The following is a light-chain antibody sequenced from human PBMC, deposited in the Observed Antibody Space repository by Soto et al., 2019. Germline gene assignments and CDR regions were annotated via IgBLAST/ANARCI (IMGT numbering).Light chain of an antibody. Sequence: IQMTQSPSTLSASVGDRVTITCQASQDISNYLNWYQQKPGKAPKLLIYAASSLQSGVPSRFSGSGSGTDFTLTISSLEPEDFAVYYCQQRSNLITFGQGTRLEI. V-gene: IGKV1-39*01. CDR1: QDISNY. CDR3: QQRSNLIT. CDR2: AAS. J-gene: IGKJ5*01.